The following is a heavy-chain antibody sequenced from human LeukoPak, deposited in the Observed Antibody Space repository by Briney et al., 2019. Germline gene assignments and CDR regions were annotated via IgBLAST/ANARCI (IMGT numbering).Heavy chain of an antibody. CDR3: AKTQEFDY. V-gene: IGHV3-23*01. CDR2: VGGRDGST. J-gene: IGHJ4*02. CDR1: GFTVSNNY. Sequence: GGSLRLSCAASGFTVSNNYMSWVRQAPGKGLEWVSVVGGRDGSTYYADSVKGRFTISRDNSKNTLYLQMNSLRAEDTAVYYCAKTQEFDYWGQGTLVTVSS.